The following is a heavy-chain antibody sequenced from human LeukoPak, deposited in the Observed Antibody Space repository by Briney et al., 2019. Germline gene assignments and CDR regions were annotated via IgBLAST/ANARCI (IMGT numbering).Heavy chain of an antibody. V-gene: IGHV4-4*07. D-gene: IGHD3-16*01. CDR1: GDCIHNFY. CDR2: IYSTGST. J-gene: IGHJ4*02. CDR3: ARGVGLKYYFDS. Sequence: PSETLSLTCTVSGDCIHNFYCNWIRQPAGKGLEWIGRIYSTGSTNYNPSLRSRVTMSVDTSKNQFSLKLSSVAAADTAIYYCARGVGLKYYFDSWGQGTLVTVSS.